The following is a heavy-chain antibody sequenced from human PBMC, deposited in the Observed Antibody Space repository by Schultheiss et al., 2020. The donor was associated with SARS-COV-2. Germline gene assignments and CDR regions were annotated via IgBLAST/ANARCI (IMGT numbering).Heavy chain of an antibody. V-gene: IGHV3-30*07. J-gene: IGHJ4*02. D-gene: IGHD4-17*01. CDR1: GFTFSSSW. Sequence: GGSLRLSCAASGFTFSSSWMHWVRQAPGKGLEWVAVISYDGSNKYYADSVKGRFTISRDNSKNTLYLQMNSLRAEDTAVYYCAKDEGRYGAVTTGSDYWGQGTLVTVSS. CDR2: ISYDGSNK. CDR3: AKDEGRYGAVTTGSDY.